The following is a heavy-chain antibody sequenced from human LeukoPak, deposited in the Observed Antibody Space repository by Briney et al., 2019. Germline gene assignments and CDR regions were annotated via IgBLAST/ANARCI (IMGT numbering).Heavy chain of an antibody. Sequence: PGGSLRLSCAASGFTFSDYSMNWVRQAPGKGLEWVSSISDDSNYIYYADSVKGRFTISRDNAKNSLYLQMNSLRAEDTAVYYCANHPAGGSTSCPSFDYWGQGTLVTVSS. V-gene: IGHV3-21*01. J-gene: IGHJ4*02. CDR3: ANHPAGGSTSCPSFDY. CDR2: ISDDSNYI. D-gene: IGHD2-2*01. CDR1: GFTFSDYS.